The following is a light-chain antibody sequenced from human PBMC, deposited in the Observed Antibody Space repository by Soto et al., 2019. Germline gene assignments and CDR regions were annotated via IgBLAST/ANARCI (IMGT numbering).Light chain of an antibody. CDR2: DVI. CDR3: CSYAGSYTHV. J-gene: IGLJ1*01. Sequence: ALAQPRSVSGSPGQSVTISCTGTSSDIGGYNYVSWYQQHPGKAPKLMIYDVIKRPSGVPDRFSGSKSGNTASLTIYGLQAEDEADYYCCSYAGSYTHVFGTGTKVTVL. CDR1: SSDIGGYNY. V-gene: IGLV2-11*01.